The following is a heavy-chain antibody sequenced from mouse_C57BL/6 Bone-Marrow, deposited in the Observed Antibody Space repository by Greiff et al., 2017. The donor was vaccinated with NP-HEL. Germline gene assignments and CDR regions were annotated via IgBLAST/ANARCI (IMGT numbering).Heavy chain of an antibody. V-gene: IGHV5-16*01. Sequence: EVKLMESEGGLVQPGSSMKLSCTASGFTFSDYYMAWVRQVPEKGLEWVANISYDGSSTYYLDSLKSRFIISRDNAKNILYLQMSSLKSEDTATYYCARDHYYGSRGWYFDVWGTGTTVTVSS. CDR2: ISYDGSST. D-gene: IGHD1-1*01. J-gene: IGHJ1*03. CDR1: GFTFSDYY. CDR3: ARDHYYGSRGWYFDV.